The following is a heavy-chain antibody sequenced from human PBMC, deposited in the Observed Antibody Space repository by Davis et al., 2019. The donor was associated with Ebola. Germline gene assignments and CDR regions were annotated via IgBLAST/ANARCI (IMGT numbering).Heavy chain of an antibody. CDR1: GFTFSNAW. V-gene: IGHV3-15*01. CDR3: TTALAPNYYDSSAIDY. D-gene: IGHD3-22*01. J-gene: IGHJ4*02. Sequence: PGGSLRLSCAASGFTFSNAWMSWVRQAPGKGLEWVGRIKSKTDGGTTDYAAPVKGRFTISRDDSKNTLYLQMNSLKTEDTAVYYCTTALAPNYYDSSAIDYWGQGTLVTVSS. CDR2: IKSKTDGGTT.